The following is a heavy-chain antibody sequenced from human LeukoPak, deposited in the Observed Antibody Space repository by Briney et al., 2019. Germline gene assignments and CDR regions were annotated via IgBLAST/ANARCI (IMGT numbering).Heavy chain of an antibody. Sequence: SETLSLTCTVSGGSISSSSYYWGWVRQPPGKGLGWIGSIYYIGSTYYNPSLKGRVTIAIDPSKNQFSMTPGSLTAADTDVYYCARDPGYRGSYGWGQGTLVTVSS. CDR3: ARDPGYRGSYG. CDR2: IYYIGST. V-gene: IGHV4-39*07. CDR1: GGSISSSSYY. J-gene: IGHJ4*02. D-gene: IGHD1-26*01.